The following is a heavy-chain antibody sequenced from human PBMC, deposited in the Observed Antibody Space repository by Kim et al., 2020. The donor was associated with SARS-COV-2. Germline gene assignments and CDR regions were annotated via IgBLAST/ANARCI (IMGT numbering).Heavy chain of an antibody. CDR1: GFTFSSYA. CDR3: AKVASPPSGDVAFY. CDR2: ISGSGGST. J-gene: IGHJ4*02. D-gene: IGHD2-8*02. V-gene: IGHV3-23*01. Sequence: GGSLRLSCAASGFTFSSYAMSWIRQAPGKGLEWGSGISGSGGSTYYVDSVKGRLTISRDNSKNTLYLQMNSMSAEDTAVSSCAKVASPPSGDVAFYWGQG.